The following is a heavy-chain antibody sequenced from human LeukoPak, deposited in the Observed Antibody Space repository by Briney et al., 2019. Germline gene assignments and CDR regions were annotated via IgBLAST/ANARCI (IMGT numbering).Heavy chain of an antibody. CDR2: IYPVDSDT. Sequence: GESLKISCKRPGYSFTTFWIAWVRQMHGKGLGWMRIIYPVDSDTRYSPPFQGQVTISADKSISTAYLQWSSLRASDTAVYYCVRRGVATIMGFLDYWGQGSLVTVSS. CDR1: GYSFTTFW. V-gene: IGHV5-51*01. CDR3: VRRGVATIMGFLDY. D-gene: IGHD5-12*01. J-gene: IGHJ4*02.